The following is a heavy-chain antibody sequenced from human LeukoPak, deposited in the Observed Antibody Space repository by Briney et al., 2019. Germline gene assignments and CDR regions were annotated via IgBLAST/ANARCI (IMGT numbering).Heavy chain of an antibody. Sequence: GGSLRLSCAASGFTFGDYAMHWVRQTPGKGLEWVSGITWNSGSITYADSVKGRFTISRDNSKNTLYLQMNSLRAEDTAVYYCARKLQWLVSYYYYGMDVWGQGTTVTVSS. D-gene: IGHD6-19*01. J-gene: IGHJ6*02. CDR3: ARKLQWLVSYYYYGMDV. CDR2: ITWNSGSI. V-gene: IGHV3-9*01. CDR1: GFTFGDYA.